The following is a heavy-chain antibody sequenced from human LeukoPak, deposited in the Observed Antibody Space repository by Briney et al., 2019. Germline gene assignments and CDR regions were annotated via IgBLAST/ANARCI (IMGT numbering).Heavy chain of an antibody. CDR2: ISPSGGST. D-gene: IGHD4-23*01. Sequence: ASVKVSCKAFGYTFTSNYMHWVRQAPGQGPEWTGVISPSGGSTTYAQKFQGGVTMTRDMSTTTVYMELSSLRSEDTAVYYCARGPSRYGGNSSPTQDWGQGTLVTVSS. CDR1: GYTFTSNY. CDR3: ARGPSRYGGNSSPTQD. V-gene: IGHV1-46*01. J-gene: IGHJ4*02.